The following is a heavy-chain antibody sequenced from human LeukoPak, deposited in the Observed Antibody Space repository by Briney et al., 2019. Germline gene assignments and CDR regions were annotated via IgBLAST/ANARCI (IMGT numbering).Heavy chain of an antibody. D-gene: IGHD6-13*01. CDR2: ISAYNGNT. Sequence: ASVKVSCKASGYTFTDSYMHWVRQAPGQGLEWMGWISAYNGNTNYAQKLQGRVTMTTDTSTSTAYMELRSLRSDDTAVYYCARVRRIAAAGAEYFQHWGQGTLVTVSS. CDR1: GYTFTDSY. J-gene: IGHJ1*01. V-gene: IGHV1-18*04. CDR3: ARVRRIAAAGAEYFQH.